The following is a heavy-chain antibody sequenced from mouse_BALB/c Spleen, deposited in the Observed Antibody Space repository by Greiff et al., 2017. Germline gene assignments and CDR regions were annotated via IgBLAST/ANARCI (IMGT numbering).Heavy chain of an antibody. J-gene: IGHJ3*01. Sequence: EVQLQQSGPELVKPGASVKISCKASGYTFTDYNMHWVKQSHGKSLEWIGYIYPYNGGTGYNQKFKSKATLTVDNSSSTAYMELRSLTSEDSAVYYCARGYYRYEAWFAYWGQGTLVTVSA. CDR1: GYTFTDYN. V-gene: IGHV1S29*02. D-gene: IGHD2-14*01. CDR3: ARGYYRYEAWFAY. CDR2: IYPYNGGT.